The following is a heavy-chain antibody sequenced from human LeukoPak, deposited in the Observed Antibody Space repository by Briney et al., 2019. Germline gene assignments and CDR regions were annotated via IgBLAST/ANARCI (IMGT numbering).Heavy chain of an antibody. CDR3: ARVVGLGYGYFWYFDL. Sequence: SQTLSLTCTVSGGSISSGGYYWSWIRQHPGKGLEWIGYIYYSGSTYYNPSLPSLKSRVTISVDTSKNQFSLKLSSVTAADTAVYYCARVVGLGYGYFWYFDLWGRGTLVTVSS. D-gene: IGHD5-18*01. V-gene: IGHV4-31*03. CDR2: IYYSGST. CDR1: GGSISSGGYY. J-gene: IGHJ2*01.